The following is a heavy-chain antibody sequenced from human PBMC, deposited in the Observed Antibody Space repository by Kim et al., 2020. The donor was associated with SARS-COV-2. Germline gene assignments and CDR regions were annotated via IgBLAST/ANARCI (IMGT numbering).Heavy chain of an antibody. Sequence: GGSLRLSCAASGFTFTGYNMDWVRQAPGKGLEWVSYISSSSSIIYYADSVKGRFTISRDNAKNSLYLQMNSLRDEDTAVYYCARDRAPFIASIGNSPWFFDLWGRGTLVTVSS. J-gene: IGHJ2*01. V-gene: IGHV3-48*02. CDR3: ARDRAPFIASIGNSPWFFDL. CDR2: ISSSSSII. CDR1: GFTFTGYN. D-gene: IGHD6-13*01.